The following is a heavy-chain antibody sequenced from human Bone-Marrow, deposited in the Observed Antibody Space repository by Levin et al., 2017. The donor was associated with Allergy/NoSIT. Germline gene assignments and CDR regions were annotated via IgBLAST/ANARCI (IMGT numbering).Heavy chain of an antibody. CDR1: GFFFSSYA. D-gene: IGHD4/OR15-4a*01. CDR2: LSGDGSSK. CDR3: AKDGENYFGINSFDY. J-gene: IGHJ4*02. Sequence: PGESLKISCAASGFFFSSYAMSWVRQAPGKGLEWVSGLSGDGSSKYYADSAKGRFTISRDNSKDTLYLQMNSLRAEDTAVYYCAKDGENYFGINSFDYWGQGALVTVSA. V-gene: IGHV3-23*01.